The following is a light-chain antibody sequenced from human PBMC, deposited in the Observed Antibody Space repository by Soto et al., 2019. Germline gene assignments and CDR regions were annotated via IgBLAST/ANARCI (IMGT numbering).Light chain of an antibody. CDR2: GAS. J-gene: IGKJ1*01. CDR1: QSVPSNY. Sequence: EIVLTQSPGTLSLSPGERATLSCRTSQSVPSNYLAWYQQKPGQAPRLLIYGASSRATGIADRFSGSGSGTDLTLSISRLEPEDFAVYYCQQYGSSPWTFGRGTKVEIK. V-gene: IGKV3-20*01. CDR3: QQYGSSPWT.